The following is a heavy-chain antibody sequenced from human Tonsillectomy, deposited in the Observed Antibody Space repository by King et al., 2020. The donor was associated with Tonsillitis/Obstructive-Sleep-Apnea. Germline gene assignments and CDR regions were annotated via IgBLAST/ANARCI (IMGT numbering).Heavy chain of an antibody. CDR2: IYPGDSDT. CDR1: GYSFTTDW. V-gene: IGHV5-51*01. J-gene: IGHJ3*02. D-gene: IGHD2-2*01. CDR3: AKRVAGDCISTSCPDAFDI. Sequence: VQLVESGAEVKKPGESLKISCKGSGYSFTTDWIGWVRQMPGKGLEWMGIIYPGDSDTRYSPSFQGQVTISADNSISTAYLQWSSLKASDTAIYYCAKRVAGDCISTSCPDAFDIWGQGTMVTVSS.